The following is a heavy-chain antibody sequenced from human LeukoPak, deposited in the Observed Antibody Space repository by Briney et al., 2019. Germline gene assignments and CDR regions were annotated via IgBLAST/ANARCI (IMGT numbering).Heavy chain of an antibody. CDR1: GYTFTSYD. CDR2: MNPNSGNT. J-gene: IGHJ4*02. Sequence: GASVKVSCKASGYTFTSYDINWVRQATGQGLEWMGWMNPNSGNTGYAQKFQGRVTMTRNTSISTAYMELSSLRSEDTAVYYCARGPSKYCTIGVCLHKARGSRLGYWGQGTLVTVSS. D-gene: IGHD2-8*01. CDR3: ARGPSKYCTIGVCLHKARGSRLGY. V-gene: IGHV1-8*01.